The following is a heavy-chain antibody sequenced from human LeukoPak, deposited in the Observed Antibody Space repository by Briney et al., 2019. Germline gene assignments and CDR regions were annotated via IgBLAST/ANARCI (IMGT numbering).Heavy chain of an antibody. J-gene: IGHJ5*02. CDR2: IYYSGST. CDR3: ARHFPLWFGEFRDWFDP. Sequence: SETLSLTCTVSGGSISSSSYYWGWIRQPPGKGLEWIGSIYYSGSTYYNPSLKSRVTISVDTSKNQFSLKLSSVTAADTAVYYCARHFPLWFGEFRDWFDPWGQGTLVTVSS. CDR1: GGSISSSSYY. V-gene: IGHV4-39*01. D-gene: IGHD3-10*01.